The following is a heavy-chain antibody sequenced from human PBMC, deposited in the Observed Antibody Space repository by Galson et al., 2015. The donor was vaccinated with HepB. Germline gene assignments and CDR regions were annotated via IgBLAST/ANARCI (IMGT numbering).Heavy chain of an antibody. Sequence: SVKVSCKASGYTFTSYYMHWVQLVQSGQGLEWMGIINPSGGSTSYAQKFQGRVTMTRDTSTSTVYMELSSLRSEDTAVYYCARASTSCLVHWGQGTLVTVSS. D-gene: IGHD2-2*01. CDR2: INPSGGST. J-gene: IGHJ4*02. CDR1: GYTFTSYY. CDR3: ARASTSCLVH. V-gene: IGHV1-46*01.